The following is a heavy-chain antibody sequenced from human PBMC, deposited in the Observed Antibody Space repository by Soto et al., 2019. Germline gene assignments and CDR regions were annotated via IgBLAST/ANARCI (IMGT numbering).Heavy chain of an antibody. V-gene: IGHV4-39*01. CDR3: ARPRGDYDILTGYYTGTSYGMDV. CDR2: IYYSGST. Sequence: QLQLQESGPGLVKPSETLSLTCTVSGGSISSSSYYWGWIRQPPGKGLEWIGSIYYSGSTYYNPSFKSRVTISVDTSKHQFSLKLGSVTAADTAVYYCARPRGDYDILTGYYTGTSYGMDVWGQGTTVTVSS. J-gene: IGHJ6*02. CDR1: GGSISSSSYY. D-gene: IGHD3-9*01.